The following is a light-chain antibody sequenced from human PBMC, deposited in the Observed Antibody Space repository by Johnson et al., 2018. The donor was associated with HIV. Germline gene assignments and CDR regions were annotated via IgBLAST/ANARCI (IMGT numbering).Light chain of an antibody. CDR1: SSNIGNNY. CDR3: GTWDSSLSAGV. V-gene: IGLV1-51*01. J-gene: IGLJ1*01. CDR2: ENN. Sequence: QSVLTQPPSVSAAPGQKVTISCSGSSSNIGNNYVSWYQQLPGTAPKLLIYENNKRPSGIPDRFPGSKSGTSATLGITGLQTGDEADYYRGTWDSSLSAGVFGTGTKVTVL.